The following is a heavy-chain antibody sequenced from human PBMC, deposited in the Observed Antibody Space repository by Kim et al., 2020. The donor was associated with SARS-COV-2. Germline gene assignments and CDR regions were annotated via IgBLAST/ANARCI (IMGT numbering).Heavy chain of an antibody. J-gene: IGHJ6*02. CDR1: GFTFSDYY. CDR2: ISSSGSTI. CDR3: ASEGYCGGDCYPGLDV. V-gene: IGHV3-11*01. D-gene: IGHD2-21*02. Sequence: GGSLRLSCAASGFTFSDYYMSWIRQAPGKGLEWVSYISSSGSTIYYADSVKGRFTISRDNAKNSLYLQMNSLRAEDTAVYYCASEGYCGGDCYPGLDVWGQGTTVTVSS.